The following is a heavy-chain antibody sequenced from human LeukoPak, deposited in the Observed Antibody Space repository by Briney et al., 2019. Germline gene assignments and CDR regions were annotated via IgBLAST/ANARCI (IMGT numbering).Heavy chain of an antibody. Sequence: GGSLRLSCAASGFTLSIYAMSWVRQAPGKGREWVSAISGSGGSTYYPDSVKGRFTTSRDNSKNKLYLQMKSLRAEETAVYYCAKDRIAVAGPEYFQHWGQGTLVTVSS. V-gene: IGHV3-23*01. D-gene: IGHD6-19*01. CDR3: AKDRIAVAGPEYFQH. CDR2: ISGSGGST. J-gene: IGHJ1*01. CDR1: GFTLSIYA.